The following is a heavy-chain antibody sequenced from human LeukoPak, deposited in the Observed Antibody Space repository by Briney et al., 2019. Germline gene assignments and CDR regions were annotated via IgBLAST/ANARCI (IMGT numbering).Heavy chain of an antibody. CDR1: GYTFTSYG. D-gene: IGHD6-19*01. V-gene: IGHV1-18*01. J-gene: IGHJ4*02. Sequence: ASVKVSCKASGYTFTSYGISWVRQAPGQGLEWMGWISTYNGNTNYAQKIQGRVTMTTDTSTSTAYMGLRSLRSDDTAVYYCARDMYRSGRVPFDYWGQGTLVTVSS. CDR2: ISTYNGNT. CDR3: ARDMYRSGRVPFDY.